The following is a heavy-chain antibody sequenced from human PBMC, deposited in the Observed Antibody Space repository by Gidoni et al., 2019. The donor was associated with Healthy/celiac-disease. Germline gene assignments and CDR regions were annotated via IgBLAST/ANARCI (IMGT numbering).Heavy chain of an antibody. CDR1: GFTFDDYA. V-gene: IGHV3-9*01. CDR3: AKDISDYDYVWGERGYFDY. J-gene: IGHJ4*02. Sequence: EVQLVESGGGLVQTGRSLRLSCAASGFTFDDYAMHWVRQAPGKGLEWVSGISWNSGSIGYADSVKGRFTISRDNAKNSLYLQMNSLRAEDTALYYCAKDISDYDYVWGERGYFDYWGQGTLVTVSS. CDR2: ISWNSGSI. D-gene: IGHD3-16*01.